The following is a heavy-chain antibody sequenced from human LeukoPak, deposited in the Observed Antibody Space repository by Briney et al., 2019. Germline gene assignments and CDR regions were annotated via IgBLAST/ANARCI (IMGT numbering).Heavy chain of an antibody. D-gene: IGHD6-25*01. CDR2: IGSSSSYI. CDR1: GFTFSSYS. Sequence: PGGSLRLSCAASGFTFSSYSMNWVRQAPGKGLEWVSSIGSSSSYIYYADSVKGRFTISRDNAKNSLYLQMNSLRAEDTAVYYCARDLPSPKSGYYYGMDVWGQGTTVTVSS. CDR3: ARDLPSPKSGYYYGMDV. V-gene: IGHV3-21*01. J-gene: IGHJ6*02.